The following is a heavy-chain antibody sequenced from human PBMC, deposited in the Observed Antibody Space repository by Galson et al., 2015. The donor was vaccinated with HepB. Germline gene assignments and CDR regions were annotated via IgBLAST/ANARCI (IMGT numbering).Heavy chain of an antibody. CDR3: AACYYFDSSGHSCAFDI. CDR2: FDPEDGET. CDR1: GYTLPELS. J-gene: IGHJ3*02. D-gene: IGHD3-22*01. V-gene: IGHV1-24*01. Sequence: SVKVSCKVSGYTLPELSMHWVRQAPGKGLEWMGGFDPEDGETNYPQKFQGRVTITADESTSTAYMELSSLRSEDTAVYYCAACYYFDSSGHSCAFDIWGQGTMVTVSS.